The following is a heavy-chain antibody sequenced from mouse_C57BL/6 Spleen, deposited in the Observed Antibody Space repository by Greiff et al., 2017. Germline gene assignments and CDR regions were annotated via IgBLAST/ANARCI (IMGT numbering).Heavy chain of an antibody. CDR2: IDPSDSET. CDR1: GYTFTSYW. Sequence: QVQLQQPGAELVRPGSSVKLSCKASGYTFTSYWMHWVKQRPIQGLEWIGNIDPSDSETHYNQKFKDKATLTVDKSSSTAYMQLSSLTSEDSAVYYCARTGIYRPLDYWGQGTTLTVSS. D-gene: IGHD1-3*01. CDR3: ARTGIYRPLDY. J-gene: IGHJ2*01. V-gene: IGHV1-52*01.